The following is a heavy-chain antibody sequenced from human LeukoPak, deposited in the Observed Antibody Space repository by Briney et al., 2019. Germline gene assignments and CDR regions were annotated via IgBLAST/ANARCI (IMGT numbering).Heavy chain of an antibody. D-gene: IGHD2-2*01. CDR1: GYTFTSYD. CDR2: MNPNSGNT. CDR3: ARGPQILVVPAAMHLDY. J-gene: IGHJ4*02. Sequence: ASVKVSCKASGYTFTSYDINWVRQATGQGLEWMGWMNPNSGNTGYAQKFQGRVTMTRNTSISTAYMELSSLSSEDTAVYYCARGPQILVVPAAMHLDYWGQGTLVTVSS. V-gene: IGHV1-8*01.